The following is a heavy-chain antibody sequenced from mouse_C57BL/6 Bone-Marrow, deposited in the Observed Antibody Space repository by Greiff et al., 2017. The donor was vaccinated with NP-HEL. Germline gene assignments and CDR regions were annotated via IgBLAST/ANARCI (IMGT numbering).Heavy chain of an antibody. V-gene: IGHV1-4*01. CDR1: GYTFTSYT. Sequence: QVQLQQSGAELARPGASVKMSCKASGYTFTSYTMHWVKQRPGQGLEWIGYINPSSGYTKYNQKFKDKATLTADKSSSTAYMQLSSLTTEDAAVYYCARCSGSSDGGDMDYWGQGTSVTVSS. CDR2: INPSSGYT. D-gene: IGHD1-1*01. CDR3: ARCSGSSDGGDMDY. J-gene: IGHJ4*01.